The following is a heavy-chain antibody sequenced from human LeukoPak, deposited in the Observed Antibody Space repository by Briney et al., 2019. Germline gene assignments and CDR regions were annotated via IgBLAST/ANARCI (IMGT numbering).Heavy chain of an antibody. J-gene: IGHJ3*02. Sequence: ASVKVSCKASGYAFSRFSFTWLRQAPGHGLEWLGWISPHTGNTSYSEKFQGGVTMTRDPSTNTAYMELRSLKSDDTAVYYCANPSSSWHDAFDMWGQGTMVIVSS. V-gene: IGHV1-18*01. CDR1: GYAFSRFS. CDR3: ANPSSSWHDAFDM. D-gene: IGHD6-19*01. CDR2: ISPHTGNT.